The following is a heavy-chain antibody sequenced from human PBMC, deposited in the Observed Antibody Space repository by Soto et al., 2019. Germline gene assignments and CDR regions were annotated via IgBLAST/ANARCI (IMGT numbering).Heavy chain of an antibody. D-gene: IGHD2-15*01. J-gene: IGHJ4*02. V-gene: IGHV3-30*03. CDR1: GFTFSDYG. Sequence: GGSLRLSCEGPGFTFSDYGFHWVRQAPGKGLEWVAMISYDGSDRYYRDSVQGRFTISRDDSKNTVFLQMNSLRTEDTAMYYCARSTYCNGGSCYPQYWGPGTLVTVSS. CDR3: ARSTYCNGGSCYPQY. CDR2: ISYDGSDR.